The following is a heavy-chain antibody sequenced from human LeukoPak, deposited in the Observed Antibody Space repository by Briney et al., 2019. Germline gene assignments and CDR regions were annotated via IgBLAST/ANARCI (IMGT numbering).Heavy chain of an antibody. Sequence: GGSLRLSCAASGFTFSSYAMSWVRQAPGKGLEWVSSISSSSSYIYYADSVKGRFTISRDNAKNSLYLQMNSLRAEDTAVYYCARSKQWLVPNPDYWGQGTLVTVSS. V-gene: IGHV3-21*01. CDR1: GFTFSSYA. CDR3: ARSKQWLVPNPDY. CDR2: ISSSSSYI. J-gene: IGHJ4*02. D-gene: IGHD6-19*01.